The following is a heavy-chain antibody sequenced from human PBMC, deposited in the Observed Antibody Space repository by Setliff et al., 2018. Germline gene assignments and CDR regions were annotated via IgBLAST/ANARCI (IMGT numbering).Heavy chain of an antibody. CDR3: ARTHCTTTSCFYFHY. CDR1: GASVSSFDYY. CDR2: ISHGVST. Sequence: PSLTCTVSGASVSSFDYYWSWIRQPPGKGLEYIGHISHGVSTSYSPSLKSRLSISADTSKNQFSLKLTSVTAADTAVYYCARTHCTTTSCFYFHYWGQGTVVTVSS. D-gene: IGHD2-2*01. V-gene: IGHV4-30-4*01. J-gene: IGHJ4*02.